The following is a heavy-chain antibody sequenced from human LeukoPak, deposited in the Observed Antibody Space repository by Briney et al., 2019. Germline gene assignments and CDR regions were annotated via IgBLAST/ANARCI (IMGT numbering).Heavy chain of an antibody. D-gene: IGHD6-13*01. J-gene: IGHJ4*02. V-gene: IGHV6-1*01. CDR1: GDSVSSNSVT. Sequence: SQTLSLTCAISGDSVSSNSVTWDWIRQSPSGVLEWLGRTYYRSKWSNDYAESVRSRITITPDTSKNQVSLQLNSVTPEDTAVYYCARPIGNSWLDYWGQGTLVTVFS. CDR3: ARPIGNSWLDY. CDR2: TYYRSKWSN.